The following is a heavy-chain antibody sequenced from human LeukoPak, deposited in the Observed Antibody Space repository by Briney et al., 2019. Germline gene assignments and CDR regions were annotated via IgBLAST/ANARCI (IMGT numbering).Heavy chain of an antibody. CDR2: INPNSGGT. CDR3: ARRARWYYYDSSGHHDAFDI. D-gene: IGHD3-22*01. J-gene: IGHJ3*02. V-gene: IGHV1-2*06. CDR1: GYTFTGYY. Sequence: GASVKVSCKASGYTFTGYYMHWVRQAPGQGLEWMGRINPNSGGTNYAQKFQGRVTMTRDTSISTAYMELSRLRSDDTAVYYCARRARWYYYDSSGHHDAFDIWGQGTMVTVS.